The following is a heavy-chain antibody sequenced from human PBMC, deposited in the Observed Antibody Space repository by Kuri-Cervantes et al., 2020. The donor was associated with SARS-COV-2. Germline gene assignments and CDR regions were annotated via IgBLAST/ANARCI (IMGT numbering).Heavy chain of an antibody. V-gene: IGHV4-34*01. CDR2: INHSGST. Sequence: GSLRLSCAVYGGSFSGYYLSWIRQPPGKGLEWVGEINHSGSTNYNPSLKSRVTISVDTSKNQFSLKLSSVTAADTAVYYCARSFRYSGSWSNWFDPWGQGTLVTVSS. CDR1: GGSFSGYY. CDR3: ARSFRYSGSWSNWFDP. J-gene: IGHJ5*02. D-gene: IGHD1-26*01.